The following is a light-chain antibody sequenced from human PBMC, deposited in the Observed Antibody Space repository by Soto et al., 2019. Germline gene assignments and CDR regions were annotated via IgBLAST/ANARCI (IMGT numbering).Light chain of an antibody. Sequence: ETVLTQSPATLSVSPGERATFSCKASQSVTTNLAWYQQKPGQVPRLLIYGAFTRATGIPARFSGSGSGTAFTLSISSLQSEDFAIYHCQKYHSWPPPFGQGTQLEIK. CDR2: GAF. V-gene: IGKV3-15*01. CDR3: QKYHSWPPP. CDR1: QSVTTN. J-gene: IGKJ2*01.